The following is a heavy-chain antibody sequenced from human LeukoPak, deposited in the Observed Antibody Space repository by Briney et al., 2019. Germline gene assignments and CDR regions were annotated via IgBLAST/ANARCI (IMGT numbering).Heavy chain of an antibody. V-gene: IGHV1-8*01. J-gene: IGHJ6*03. D-gene: IGHD4-17*01. CDR3: ARAGTTVYHFYYMDG. Sequence: ASVKVSCKASGYTFTSYDINWVRQATGQGLEWMGWMNPNSGNTGYAQKFQGRVTMTRNTSISTAYMELSSLRSEDTAVYYCARAGTTVYHFYYMDGWGKGTTVTVSS. CDR2: MNPNSGNT. CDR1: GYTFTSYD.